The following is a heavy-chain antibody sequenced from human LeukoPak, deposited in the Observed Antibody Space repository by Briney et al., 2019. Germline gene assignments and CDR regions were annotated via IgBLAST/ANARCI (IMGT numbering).Heavy chain of an antibody. D-gene: IGHD2-15*01. CDR2: IYSGGST. Sequence: PGGSLRLSCAASGFTVSSNYMSWVRQAPGKGLEWVSVIYSGGSTYYADSVKGRFTISRDNSKNTLYLQMNSLRAEDTAVYYCAKDPALGYCSGGSCYSVDYWGQGTLVTVSS. CDR1: GFTVSSNY. CDR3: AKDPALGYCSGGSCYSVDY. J-gene: IGHJ4*02. V-gene: IGHV3-53*01.